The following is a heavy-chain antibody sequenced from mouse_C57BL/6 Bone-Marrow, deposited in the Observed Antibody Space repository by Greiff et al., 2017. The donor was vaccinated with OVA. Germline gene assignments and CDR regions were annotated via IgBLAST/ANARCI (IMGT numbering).Heavy chain of an antibody. CDR1: GFSLTSYG. J-gene: IGHJ3*01. CDR3: ARVIRGWFAY. Sequence: VKLAESGPGLVAPSQSLSITCTVSGFSLTSYGVDWVRQSPGKGLEWLGVIWGVGSTNYNSALKSRLSISKDNSKSQVFLKMNSLQTDDTAMYYCARVIRGWFAYWGQGTLVTVSA. CDR2: IWGVGST. V-gene: IGHV2-6*01. D-gene: IGHD1-1*01.